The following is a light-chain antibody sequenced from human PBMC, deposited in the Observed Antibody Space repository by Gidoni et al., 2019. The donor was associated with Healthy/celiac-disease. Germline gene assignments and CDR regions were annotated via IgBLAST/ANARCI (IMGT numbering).Light chain of an antibody. V-gene: IGKV3-15*01. Sequence: DIVMPQSPATLSVSPGERATLSCRASQSVNSDLAWYQQKPGQAPMLLIYGASTRATGIPARCSGSGSGTEFTLTSSSVQSEYFAVYYWQQYNNWPRTFGQGTKLEIK. CDR2: GAS. CDR3: QQYNNWPRT. CDR1: QSVNSD. J-gene: IGKJ2*01.